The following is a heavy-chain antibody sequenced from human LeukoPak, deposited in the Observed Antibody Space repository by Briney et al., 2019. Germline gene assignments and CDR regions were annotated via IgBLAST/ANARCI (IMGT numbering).Heavy chain of an antibody. D-gene: IGHD2-2*01. CDR2: FDPEDGET. CDR1: GYTLTELS. J-gene: IGHJ5*02. Sequence: ASVKVSCKVSGYTLTELSMHWVRQAPGKGLEWMGGFDPEDGETIYAQKFQGRVTMTEDTSTDTAYMELSSLRSEDTAVYYCATSPPASDWFDPWGQGTLLTVSS. V-gene: IGHV1-24*01. CDR3: ATSPPASDWFDP.